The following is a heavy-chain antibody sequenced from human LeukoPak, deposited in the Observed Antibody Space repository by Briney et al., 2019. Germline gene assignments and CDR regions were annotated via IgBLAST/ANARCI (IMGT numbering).Heavy chain of an antibody. Sequence: NTSETLSLTCTVSGGSISSYYWSWIRQPAGKGLEWIGRIYTSGSTNYNPSLKSRVTISVDTSKNQFSLKLSSVTAADTAVYYCARGGDIVVVVAANNWFDPWGQGTLVTVSS. J-gene: IGHJ5*02. V-gene: IGHV4-4*07. CDR3: ARGGDIVVVVAANNWFDP. CDR1: GGSISSYY. CDR2: IYTSGST. D-gene: IGHD2-15*01.